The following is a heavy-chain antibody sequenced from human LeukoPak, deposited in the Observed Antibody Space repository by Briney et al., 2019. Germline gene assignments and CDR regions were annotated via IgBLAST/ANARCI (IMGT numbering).Heavy chain of an antibody. CDR1: GYTFTGYY. Sequence: ASVKVSCKASGYTFTGYYMHWVRQAPGQGLEWMGWINPNSGGTNSAQKFPGRVTMTRDTSISTAYMELSSLRSEDTAIYYCARDNSVGDNAWWFDPWGQGTLVTVSS. V-gene: IGHV1-2*02. CDR3: ARDNSVGDNAWWFDP. J-gene: IGHJ5*02. CDR2: INPNSGGT. D-gene: IGHD1-26*01.